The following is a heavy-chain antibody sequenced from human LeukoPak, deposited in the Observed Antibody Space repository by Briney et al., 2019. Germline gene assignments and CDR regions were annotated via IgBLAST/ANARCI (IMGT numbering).Heavy chain of an antibody. V-gene: IGHV3-9*01. CDR1: GFTFDDYA. CDR2: ISWNSGSI. J-gene: IGHJ6*03. CDR3: AKYTPMDV. Sequence: GGSLRLSCAASGFTFDDYAMHWVRQAPGKGLEWVSGISWNSGSIGYADSVKGRFTISRDNAKNSLYLQMNSLRAEDTAVYYCAKYTPMDVWGKGTTVTVSS.